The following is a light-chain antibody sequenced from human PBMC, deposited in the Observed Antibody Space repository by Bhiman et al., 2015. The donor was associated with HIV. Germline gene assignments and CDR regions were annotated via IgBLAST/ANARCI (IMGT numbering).Light chain of an antibody. Sequence: QSALTQPASVSGSPGQSITISCIGTSSDIGDYNFVSWYQQHPGKAPKLIIYDVSNRPSGVSNRFSGSKSGDTASLTISGLQAEDEADYFCSACSLTMTSFGTGTKVTVL. V-gene: IGLV2-14*03. CDR2: DVS. J-gene: IGLJ1*01. CDR3: SACSLTMTS. CDR1: SSDIGDYNF.